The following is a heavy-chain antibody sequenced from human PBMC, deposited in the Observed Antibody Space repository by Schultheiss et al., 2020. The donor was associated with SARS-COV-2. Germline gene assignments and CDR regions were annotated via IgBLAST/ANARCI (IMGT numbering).Heavy chain of an antibody. J-gene: IGHJ4*02. CDR1: GYTFTSYG. D-gene: IGHD1-1*01. Sequence: ASVKVSCKASGYTFTSYGISWVRQAPGQGLEWMGWISAYNGNTNYAQKLQGRVTMTTDTSTSTAYMELRSLTSDDTAVYYCARGHDPVTYPYYFDYWGQGTLVTVSS. CDR2: ISAYNGNT. V-gene: IGHV1-18*01. CDR3: ARGHDPVTYPYYFDY.